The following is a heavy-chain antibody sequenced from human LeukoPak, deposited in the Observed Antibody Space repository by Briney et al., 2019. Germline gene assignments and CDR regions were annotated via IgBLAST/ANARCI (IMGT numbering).Heavy chain of an antibody. D-gene: IGHD3-22*01. Sequence: SVKVSCKVSGGTFSSYAINWVRQAPGQGLEWMGGIIPIFGTANYAQKFQGRVTITADTSTTTAYMELSSLRPDDTAVYYCARDYYYDSSGYSPFDFWGQGTLVTISS. J-gene: IGHJ4*02. CDR2: IIPIFGTA. CDR3: ARDYYYDSSGYSPFDF. CDR1: GGTFSSYA. V-gene: IGHV1-69*06.